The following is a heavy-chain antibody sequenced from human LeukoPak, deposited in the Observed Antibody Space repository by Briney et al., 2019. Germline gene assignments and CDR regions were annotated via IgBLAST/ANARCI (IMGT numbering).Heavy chain of an antibody. Sequence: SETLFLTCRVPGGSIDSYYWSWIRQPRSKGLEWIGYIYYTGRTAYHPSLKSRVTISLDTSKNQFSLKLTSVPAADTAVYYCARVYQSAEYYFDYWGQGNLVSVSS. CDR3: ARVYQSAEYYFDY. D-gene: IGHD2-2*01. J-gene: IGHJ4*02. CDR1: GGSIDSYY. CDR2: IYYTGRT. V-gene: IGHV4-59*01.